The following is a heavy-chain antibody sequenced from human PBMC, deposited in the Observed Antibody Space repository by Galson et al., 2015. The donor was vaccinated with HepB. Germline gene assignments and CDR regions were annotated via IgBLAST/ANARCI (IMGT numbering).Heavy chain of an antibody. Sequence: SVKVSCKASGYPFNDYNINWVRQAPGRGLQWMGRVSPDNGNTDSAQNLRGRLTLTTDTSTNTAYMELRTLTSDDTAVYYCASEGPRGGHNGFWGQGTLVSVSS. CDR3: ASEGPRGGHNGF. D-gene: IGHD5-24*01. CDR2: VSPDNGNT. V-gene: IGHV1-18*01. J-gene: IGHJ4*02. CDR1: GYPFNDYN.